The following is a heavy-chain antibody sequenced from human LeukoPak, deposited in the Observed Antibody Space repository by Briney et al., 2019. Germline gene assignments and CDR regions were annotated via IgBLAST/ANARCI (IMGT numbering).Heavy chain of an antibody. CDR3: VRDSGRSGWYSDN. D-gene: IGHD6-19*01. Sequence: GGSLRLSCAASGFRFSSYPMRWVRQAPGKGLEWVSTLTGDGVTTYYADSVKGRFTISRDNFKNTLSLQMNSLRADDTAVYYCVRDSGRSGWYSDNWGQGTLVTVPP. J-gene: IGHJ4*02. CDR1: GFRFSSYP. V-gene: IGHV3-23*01. CDR2: LTGDGVTT.